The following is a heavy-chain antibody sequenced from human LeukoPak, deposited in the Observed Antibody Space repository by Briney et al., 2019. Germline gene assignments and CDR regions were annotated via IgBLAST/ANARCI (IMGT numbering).Heavy chain of an antibody. CDR1: GFTFDDYA. CDR3: AKDHANTPVVTN. D-gene: IGHD2-21*02. Sequence: GGSLRLSCAASGFTFDDYAMHWVRQAPGKGLEWVSGISWNSGSIGYADSVKGRFTISRDNAKNTVDLQMNNLRVDDTAIYYCAKDHANTPVVTNWGQGILVSVSS. V-gene: IGHV3-9*01. J-gene: IGHJ4*02. CDR2: ISWNSGSI.